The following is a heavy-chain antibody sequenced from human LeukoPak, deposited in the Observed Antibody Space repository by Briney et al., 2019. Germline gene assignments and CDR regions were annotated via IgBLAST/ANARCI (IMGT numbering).Heavy chain of an antibody. CDR3: ARTYYDILTGYYTLFDY. V-gene: IGHV1-46*01. CDR1: GYTFTSYY. CDR2: INPSGGST. J-gene: IGHJ4*02. Sequence: ASVKVSCKASGYTFTSYYMHWVRQAPGQGLEWMGIINPSGGSTSYAQKSQGRVTMTRDTSTSTVYMELSSLRSEDTAVYYCARTYYDILTGYYTLFDYWGQGTLVTVSS. D-gene: IGHD3-9*01.